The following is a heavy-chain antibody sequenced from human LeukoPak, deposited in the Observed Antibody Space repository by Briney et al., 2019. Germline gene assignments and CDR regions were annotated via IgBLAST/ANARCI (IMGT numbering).Heavy chain of an antibody. CDR1: GSIFTSYW. D-gene: IGHD5-18*01. V-gene: IGHV5-51*01. CDR2: IDPSDSET. J-gene: IGHJ4*02. Sequence: GASLQISCEASGSIFTSYWIGWGRPLPGKGLEWMGIIDPSDSETRYTPSFQGQVTISVDKSLTTADLQWNSLKASDTAMYYCARQTAMGRSGDYWGQGTLVTVSS. CDR3: ARQTAMGRSGDY.